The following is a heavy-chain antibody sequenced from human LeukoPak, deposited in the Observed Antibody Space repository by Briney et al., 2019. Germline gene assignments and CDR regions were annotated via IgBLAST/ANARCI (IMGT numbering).Heavy chain of an antibody. CDR3: TRAGGYDNYLDY. J-gene: IGHJ4*02. CDR1: GFTFGDYG. Sequence: QPGRSLRLSCTTSGFTFGDYGFNWVRQAPGKGLEWVGFIRKKAHDWTPQYAASVQGRFTISRDDSKGIAYLEMNSLKTEDTAVYYCTRAGGYDNYLDYWGQGTPVTVPS. V-gene: IGHV3-49*04. CDR2: IRKKAHDWTP. D-gene: IGHD5-12*01.